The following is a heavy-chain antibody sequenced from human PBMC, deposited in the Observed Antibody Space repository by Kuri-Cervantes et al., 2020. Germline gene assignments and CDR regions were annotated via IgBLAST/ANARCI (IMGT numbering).Heavy chain of an antibody. CDR1: GYTFTGYY. Sequence: ASVKVSCKASGYTFTGYYMHWVRQAPGQGLEWMGWINPNSGGTNYAQKFQGWVTMTRDTSISTAYMELSRLRSDDTAVYYCARSSGSYFRGGYEFDYWGQGTLVTVSS. D-gene: IGHD1-26*01. V-gene: IGHV1-2*04. J-gene: IGHJ4*02. CDR2: INPNSGGT. CDR3: ARSSGSYFRGGYEFDY.